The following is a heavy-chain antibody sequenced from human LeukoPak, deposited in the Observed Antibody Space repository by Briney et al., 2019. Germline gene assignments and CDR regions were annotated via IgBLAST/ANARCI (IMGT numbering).Heavy chain of an antibody. CDR3: AREVTMVRGVRFFDY. CDR2: ISSSSSYI. CDR1: GFTFSSYS. V-gene: IGHV3-21*01. Sequence: GGSLRLSCAASGFTFSSYSMNWVRQAPGKGLEWVSSISSSSSYIYYADSVKGRFTISRDNAKNSLHLQMNSLRAEDTAVYYCAREVTMVRGVRFFDYWGQGTLVTVSS. J-gene: IGHJ4*02. D-gene: IGHD3-10*01.